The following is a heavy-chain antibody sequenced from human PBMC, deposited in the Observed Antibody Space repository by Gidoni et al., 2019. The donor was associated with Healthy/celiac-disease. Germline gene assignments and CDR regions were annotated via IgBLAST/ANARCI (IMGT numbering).Heavy chain of an antibody. CDR2: ISGSGGST. J-gene: IGHJ4*02. CDR1: ALTFSSYA. D-gene: IGHD6-13*01. V-gene: IGHV3-23*01. CDR3: AKDLKPRIAAALDY. Sequence: EVQLLEAAGGLVQPGGSLRLACAASALTFSSYAMSWVRPAPGQGLEWVYAISGSGGSTYCADSVKGRFTISRDNSKNTLYLQINSLRAEDTAVYYCAKDLKPRIAAALDYGGQGTLVTVSS.